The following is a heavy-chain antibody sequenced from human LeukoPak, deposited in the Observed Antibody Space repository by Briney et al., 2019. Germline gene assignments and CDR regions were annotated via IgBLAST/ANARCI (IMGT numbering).Heavy chain of an antibody. CDR3: AAQYSRTWNVGSY. Sequence: GRSLRLSCAASGFTFSSYGMHWVRQAPGKGLEWVAVIWYDGSNKYYADSVKGRFTISRDNSKNTLFLQMNSLRVEDTALYFCAAQYSRTWNVGSYWGQGTLVTVSS. CDR2: IWYDGSNK. CDR1: GFTFSSYG. D-gene: IGHD6-13*01. V-gene: IGHV3-33*01. J-gene: IGHJ4*02.